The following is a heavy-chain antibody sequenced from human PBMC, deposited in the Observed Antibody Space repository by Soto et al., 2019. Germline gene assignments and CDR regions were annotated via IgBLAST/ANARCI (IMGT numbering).Heavy chain of an antibody. CDR3: ARVDDFWSGYYTPGGDY. D-gene: IGHD3-3*01. CDR2: ISSSSSTI. Sequence: EVQLVESGGGLVQPGGSLRLSCAASGFTFSSYSMNWVRQAPGKGLEWVSYISSSSSTIYYAAIVKGRFTISRDNAKNSLYLQMNSLRAEDTAVYYCARVDDFWSGYYTPGGDYWGQGTLVTVSS. CDR1: GFTFSSYS. J-gene: IGHJ4*02. V-gene: IGHV3-48*01.